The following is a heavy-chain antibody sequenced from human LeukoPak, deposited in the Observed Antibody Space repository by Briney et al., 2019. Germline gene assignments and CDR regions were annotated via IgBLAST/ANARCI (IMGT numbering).Heavy chain of an antibody. V-gene: IGHV3-9*03. CDR2: ISWNSGSI. CDR3: AKGRAAAGYYFDY. CDR1: GFTFDDYA. Sequence: GGSLRLSCAASGFTFDDYAMHWVRQAPGKGLEWVSGISWNSGSIGYADSVKGQFTISRDNAKNSLYLQMNSLRVEDMALYYCAKGRAAAGYYFDYWGQGTLVTVSS. D-gene: IGHD6-13*01. J-gene: IGHJ4*02.